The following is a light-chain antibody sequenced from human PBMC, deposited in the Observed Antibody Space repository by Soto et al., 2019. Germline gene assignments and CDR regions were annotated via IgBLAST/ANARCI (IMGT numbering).Light chain of an antibody. CDR1: RSDIGDSNF. Sequence: QSVLTQPASVSGSPGQSVTISCTGPRSDIGDSNFISWYQHSPGKAPRLLIYEVNNRPSGVSKRFSGSKAGNTASLTISGLLDEDEADYFCASFRSGTILVFGSGTNVNV. J-gene: IGLJ1*01. CDR2: EVN. CDR3: ASFRSGTILV. V-gene: IGLV2-14*01.